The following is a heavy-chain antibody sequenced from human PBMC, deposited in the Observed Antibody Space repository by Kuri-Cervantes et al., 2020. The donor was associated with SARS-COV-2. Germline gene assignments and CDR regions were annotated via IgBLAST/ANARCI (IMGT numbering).Heavy chain of an antibody. CDR3: TRARGSSSWRGGPFYYGMDV. Sequence: SETLSLTCTISGDSITSSTYYWGWIRQPPGKGLEWIGSIYYSGSTYYNPSLQSRVTISVDTSKSQFSLKLSSVTAADTAIYYCTRARGSSSWRGGPFYYGMDVWGRGTTVTVSS. CDR2: IYYSGST. V-gene: IGHV4-39*01. J-gene: IGHJ6*02. CDR1: GDSITSSTYY. D-gene: IGHD6-13*01.